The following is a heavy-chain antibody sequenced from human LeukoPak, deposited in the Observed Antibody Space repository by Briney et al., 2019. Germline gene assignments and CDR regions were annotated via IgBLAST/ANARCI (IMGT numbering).Heavy chain of an antibody. V-gene: IGHV3-9*01. CDR2: ISWNSGSI. J-gene: IGHJ4*02. Sequence: PGGSLRLSCAASGFTLDDYAMHWVRQAPGKGLEWVSGISWNSGSIGYADSVKGRFTISRDNAKNSLYLQMNSLRAEGTAVYYCAKGKQRSGSYYFDYWGQGTLVTVSS. CDR1: GFTLDDYA. D-gene: IGHD3-3*01. CDR3: AKGKQRSGSYYFDY.